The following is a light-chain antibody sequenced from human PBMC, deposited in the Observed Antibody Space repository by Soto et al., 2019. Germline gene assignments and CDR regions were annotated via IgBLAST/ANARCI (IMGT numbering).Light chain of an antibody. CDR3: SSYTSSSNDV. CDR2: EVS. CDR1: SSDVGGYNY. V-gene: IGLV2-14*01. J-gene: IGLJ1*01. Sequence: QSVLTQPASVSGSPGQSITISCTGTSSDVGGYNYVSWYQQHPGKAPKLMIYEVSNRPSGVSNRFSGSKSGNTASLTISGLQAEDEAEYYCSSYTSSSNDVSGIGTKVTVL.